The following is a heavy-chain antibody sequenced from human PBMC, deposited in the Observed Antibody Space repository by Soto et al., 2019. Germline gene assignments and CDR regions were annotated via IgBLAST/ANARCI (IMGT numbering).Heavy chain of an antibody. D-gene: IGHD2-15*01. CDR1: GGSFSGYY. J-gene: IGHJ6*03. CDR2: IYYSGST. Sequence: SETLSLTCAVYGGSFSGYYWSWIRQPPGKGLEWIGYIYYSGSTNYNPSLKSRVTISVDTSKNQFSLKLSSVTAADTAVYYCARDRVENLNARYYYYYYMDVWGKGTTVTVS. V-gene: IGHV4-59*01. CDR3: ARDRVENLNARYYYYYYMDV.